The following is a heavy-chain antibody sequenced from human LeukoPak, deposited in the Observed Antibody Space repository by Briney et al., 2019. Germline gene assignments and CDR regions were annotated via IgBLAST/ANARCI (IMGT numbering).Heavy chain of an antibody. D-gene: IGHD4-17*01. CDR2: ISAYNGNT. V-gene: IGHV1-18*01. J-gene: IGHJ3*02. Sequence: ASVKLSCTASGYPFSSYDISWVRQAPGQGLEWMGWISAYNGNTNYAQKLQGRVTMTTDTSTSTAYMELRSLRSDDTAVYYCARGYGDYGAADAFDIWGQGTMVTVSS. CDR3: ARGYGDYGAADAFDI. CDR1: GYPFSSYD.